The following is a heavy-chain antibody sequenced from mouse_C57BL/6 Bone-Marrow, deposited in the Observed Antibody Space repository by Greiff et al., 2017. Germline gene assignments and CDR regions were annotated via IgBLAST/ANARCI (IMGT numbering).Heavy chain of an antibody. CDR1: GYSITSGYY. J-gene: IGHJ3*01. Sequence: DVKLVESGPGLVKPSQSLSLTCSVTGYSITSGYYWNWIRQFPGNKLEWMGYISYDGSNNYNPSLKNRISITRDTSKNQFFLKLNSVTTEDTATYYCARHDGYYAWFAYWGQGTLVTVSA. D-gene: IGHD2-3*01. CDR2: ISYDGSN. V-gene: IGHV3-6*01. CDR3: ARHDGYYAWFAY.